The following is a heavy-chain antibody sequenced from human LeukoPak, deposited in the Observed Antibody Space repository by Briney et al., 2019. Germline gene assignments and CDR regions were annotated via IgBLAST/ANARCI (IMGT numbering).Heavy chain of an antibody. J-gene: IGHJ4*02. CDR3: ARVDYSYGSNFDY. Sequence: GASVKVSCKASGYTFTSYDINWVRQATGQGFSGMGWMNPNSGNTGYAQKFQGRVTMTRNTSISTAYMELSSLRSEDTAVYYCARVDYSYGSNFDYWGQGTLVTVSS. V-gene: IGHV1-8*01. CDR2: MNPNSGNT. D-gene: IGHD5-18*01. CDR1: GYTFTSYD.